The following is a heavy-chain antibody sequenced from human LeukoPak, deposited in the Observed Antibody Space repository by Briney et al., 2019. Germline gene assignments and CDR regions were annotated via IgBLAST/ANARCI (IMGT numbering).Heavy chain of an antibody. CDR1: GYPFSSYW. D-gene: IGHD1-26*01. J-gene: IGHJ4*02. Sequence: GESLKISCKGSGYPFSSYWIGWVRQMPGKGLEWMGIIYPGDSDTRYSPSFQGQVTISADKSISTAYLQWSSLKASDTAMYYCARRARDLLGTTNSFDYWGQGTLVTVSS. V-gene: IGHV5-51*01. CDR3: ARRARDLLGTTNSFDY. CDR2: IYPGDSDT.